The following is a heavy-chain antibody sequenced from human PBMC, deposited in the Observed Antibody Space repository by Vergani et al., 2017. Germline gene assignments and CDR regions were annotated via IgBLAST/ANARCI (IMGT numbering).Heavy chain of an antibody. Sequence: EVQLVQSGAEVKKPGESLNILCKRSGYSFTSYGIGWVRQRPGKGLEWMGIIYPGDSDTRYSPSFKGQVTISAEKSIRTAYLQWSSLKASDTAMYYCAIPRYGVNALGDYWGQGTLVTVSS. CDR2: IYPGDSDT. CDR3: AIPRYGVNALGDY. V-gene: IGHV5-51*01. J-gene: IGHJ4*02. D-gene: IGHD4-23*01. CDR1: GYSFTSYG.